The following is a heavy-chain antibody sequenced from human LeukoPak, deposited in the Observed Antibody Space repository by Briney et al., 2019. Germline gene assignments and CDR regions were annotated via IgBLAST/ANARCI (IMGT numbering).Heavy chain of an antibody. V-gene: IGHV1-69*04. CDR2: IIPILGIA. CDR1: GGTFSSYA. CDR3: ARDSSNSGSYPFDY. J-gene: IGHJ4*02. Sequence: GASVKVSCKASGGTFSSYAISWVRQAPGQGLEWMGRIIPILGIANYAQKFQGRVTITADKSTSTAYMELSSLRSEDTAVYYCARDSSNSGSYPFDYWDQGTLVTVSS. D-gene: IGHD1-26*01.